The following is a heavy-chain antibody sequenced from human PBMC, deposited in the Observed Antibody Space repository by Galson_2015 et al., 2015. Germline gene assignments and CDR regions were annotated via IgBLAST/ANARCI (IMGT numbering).Heavy chain of an antibody. J-gene: IGHJ3*02. CDR1: GFTFSNYS. D-gene: IGHD2-15*01. CDR3: ARDLGYCSGTSCYSVGAFDI. CDR2: ITSRSSTI. Sequence: SLRLSCAASGFTFSNYSMSWVRRAPGKGPEWISYITSRSSTIYYSDSVKGRFTISRDNAKNSLYLEMKSLRDEDTALYYCARDLGYCSGTSCYSVGAFDIWGQGTMVTVSS. V-gene: IGHV3-48*02.